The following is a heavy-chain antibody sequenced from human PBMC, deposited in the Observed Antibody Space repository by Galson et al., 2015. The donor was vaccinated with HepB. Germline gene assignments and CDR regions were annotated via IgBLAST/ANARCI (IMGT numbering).Heavy chain of an antibody. D-gene: IGHD2-2*01. CDR2: IYYGGSGTT. CDR1: GGSIVSSSHY. J-gene: IGHJ4*02. Sequence: ETLSLTCTVSGGSIVSSSHYWGWIRQPPGKGLEWIGRIYYGGSGTTLYNPSLKSRVTISVDPSKNQFSLELRSVTAADTAVYYCAIPRYCSSDTCTAACDYWGQGTLVTVSS. CDR3: AIPRYCSSDTCTAACDY. V-gene: IGHV4-39*01.